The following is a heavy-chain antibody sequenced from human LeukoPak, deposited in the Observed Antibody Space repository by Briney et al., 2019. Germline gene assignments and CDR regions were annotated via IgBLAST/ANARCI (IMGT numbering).Heavy chain of an antibody. CDR2: IYYSGST. V-gene: IGHV4-30-4*01. CDR1: GGSISSGDYY. J-gene: IGHJ3*02. Sequence: SETLSLTCAVSGGSISSGDYYWSWIRQPPGKGLEWIGYIYYSGSTYYNPSLKSRVTISVDTSKNQFSLKLSSVTAADTAVYYCARIKWDRGAFDIWGQGTMVTVSS. CDR3: ARIKWDRGAFDI. D-gene: IGHD1-26*01.